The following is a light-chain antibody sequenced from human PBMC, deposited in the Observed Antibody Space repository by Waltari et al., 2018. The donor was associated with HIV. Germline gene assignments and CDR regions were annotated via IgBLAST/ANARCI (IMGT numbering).Light chain of an antibody. CDR2: DAS. Sequence: EIVLTQSPATLSLSPGERATLSCGASQSVRSNYLAWYQQKPGLAPRFLIYDASSRATGIPDRFSGSGSGTDFTLTISRLEPEDVAVYDCQQYGSSPITFGQGTRLEIK. V-gene: IGKV3D-20*01. J-gene: IGKJ5*01. CDR1: QSVRSNY. CDR3: QQYGSSPIT.